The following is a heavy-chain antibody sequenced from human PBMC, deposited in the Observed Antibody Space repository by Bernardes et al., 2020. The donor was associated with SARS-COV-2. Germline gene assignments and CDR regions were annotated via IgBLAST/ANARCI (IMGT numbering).Heavy chain of an antibody. CDR2: ISGGGTTT. V-gene: IGHV3-23*01. Sequence: GGSLRLSCAASGFTFSSYGMSWVRQAPGKGLEWVSDISGGGTTTHYVDSVKGRFTISRDNSKKTLYLQMNSLRAEDTAVYFCAKIWGSSTSFVDYWGQGTLVTVSS. CDR3: AKIWGSSTSFVDY. CDR1: GFTFSSYG. J-gene: IGHJ4*01. D-gene: IGHD6-6*01.